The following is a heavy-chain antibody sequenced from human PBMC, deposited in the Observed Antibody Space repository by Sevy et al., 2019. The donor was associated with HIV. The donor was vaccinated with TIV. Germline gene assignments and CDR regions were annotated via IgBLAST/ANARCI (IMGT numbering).Heavy chain of an antibody. CDR3: EGSCSSTSCYTGFYYYYGMDV. J-gene: IGHJ6*02. D-gene: IGHD2-2*02. V-gene: IGHV3-23*01. CDR2: ISGSGGST. CDR1: AFTFSSNA. Sequence: GGSLRLSCAASAFTFSSNAMSWVPKAPGKGLEWVSAISGSGGSTYYADSAKGGFTISRANSKNTLYLQMNSLRAEDTAVYYCEGSCSSTSCYTGFYYYYGMDVWGQGTTVTVSS.